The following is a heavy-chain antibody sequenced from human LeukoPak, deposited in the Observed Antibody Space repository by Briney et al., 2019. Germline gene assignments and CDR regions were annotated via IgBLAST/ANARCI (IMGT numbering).Heavy chain of an antibody. Sequence: SETLSLTCTVSGGSISSGGYYWSWIRQHPEKGLEWIGYIHYSGSAYYHPSLKSRVSMSVDTSRNQFSLRLSSVTAADTAVYYCACGSNNWYNWFDPWGQGTLVAVSS. CDR3: ACGSNNWYNWFDP. V-gene: IGHV4-31*03. J-gene: IGHJ5*02. D-gene: IGHD1-1*01. CDR1: GGSISSGGYY. CDR2: IHYSGSA.